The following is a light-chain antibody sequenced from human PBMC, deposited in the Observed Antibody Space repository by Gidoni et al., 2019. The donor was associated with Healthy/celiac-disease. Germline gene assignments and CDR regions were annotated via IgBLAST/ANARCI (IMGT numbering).Light chain of an antibody. CDR3: MQALQTPFT. Sequence: DIVMTQSPLSLPVTPGEPASISCRSSQSLLHSNGYHYLEWYLQKPGQSPQLLIYLGSNRASGVPDRFSGSGSGTDFTLKSSRVEAEDVGVYYCMQALQTPFTFGPGTKVEIK. CDR2: LGS. CDR1: QSLLHSNGYHY. V-gene: IGKV2-28*01. J-gene: IGKJ3*01.